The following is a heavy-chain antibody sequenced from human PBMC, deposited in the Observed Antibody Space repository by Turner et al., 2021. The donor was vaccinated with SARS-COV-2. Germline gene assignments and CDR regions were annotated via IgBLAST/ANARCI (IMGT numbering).Heavy chain of an antibody. J-gene: IGHJ4*02. CDR2: ISWNSGSI. CDR3: AKDRGGEQLVRLFDY. V-gene: IGHV3-9*01. Sequence: EVQLVESGGGLVQPGRSRRPSSAASGFTFDDYAMHWVRQAPGKGLEWVSGISWNSGSIGYADSVKGRFTISRDNAKNSLYLQMNSLRAEDTALYYCAKDRGGEQLVRLFDYWGQGTLVTVSS. CDR1: GFTFDDYA. D-gene: IGHD6-6*01.